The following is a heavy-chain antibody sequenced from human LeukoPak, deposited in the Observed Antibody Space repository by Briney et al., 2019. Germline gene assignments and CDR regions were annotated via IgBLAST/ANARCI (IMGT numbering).Heavy chain of an antibody. CDR1: GYSISSGYY. Sequence: SETLSLTCTVSGYSISSGYYWGWIRQPPGKGLEWIGAIHHSGGTYYNPSLKSRVTISIDTSKNHFSLKLTSVTAADTAVYYCARHLRTTGNDGGDYFDYWGQGTLVTVSS. CDR3: ARHLRTTGNDGGDYFDY. J-gene: IGHJ4*02. V-gene: IGHV4-38-2*02. D-gene: IGHD1-1*01. CDR2: IHHSGGT.